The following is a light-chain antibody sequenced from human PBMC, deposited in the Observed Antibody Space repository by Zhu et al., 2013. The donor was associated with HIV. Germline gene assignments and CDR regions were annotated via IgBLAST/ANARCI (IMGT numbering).Light chain of an antibody. CDR2: GAA. CDR1: QDIKTH. Sequence: AIRMTQSPSSFSASRGDRVTITCRASQDIKTHLAWYQQKPGRAPKVLIYGAATLESGVPSRFGGSGSGTDFTLTISCLQSEDYGTYYCQQSYSTPLTFGGGTQVEIK. CDR3: QQSYSTPLT. V-gene: IGKV1-8*01. J-gene: IGKJ4*01.